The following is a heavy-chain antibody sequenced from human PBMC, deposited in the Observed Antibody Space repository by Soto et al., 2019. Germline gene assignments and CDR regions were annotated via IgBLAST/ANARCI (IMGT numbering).Heavy chain of an antibody. CDR2: IKSKTDGGTT. Sequence: GLSLRLSYTAAGFTFRNACGNWIRQDQGKGLEWVGRIKSKTDGGTTDYAAPVKGRFTISRDDSKNTLYLQMNSLKTEDTAVYYCTTDPVTMIVVVPSSGWGQGTLVTVSS. CDR3: TTDPVTMIVVVPSSG. V-gene: IGHV3-15*07. D-gene: IGHD3-22*01. CDR1: GFTFRNAC. J-gene: IGHJ4*02.